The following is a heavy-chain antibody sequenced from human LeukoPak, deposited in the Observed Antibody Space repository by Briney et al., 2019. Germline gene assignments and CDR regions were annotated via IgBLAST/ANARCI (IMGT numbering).Heavy chain of an antibody. J-gene: IGHJ3*02. CDR3: ASYYYDFWSGYLWDAFDI. CDR2: INPNSGGT. V-gene: IGHV1-2*02. Sequence: GASVKVSCKASGYTFTGYYMHWVRQAPGQGLEWMGWINPNSGGTNYAQKFQGRVTMTRDTSISTAYMELSRLRSDDTAVYYCASYYYDFWSGYLWDAFDIWGQGTMVTVSS. CDR1: GYTFTGYY. D-gene: IGHD3-3*01.